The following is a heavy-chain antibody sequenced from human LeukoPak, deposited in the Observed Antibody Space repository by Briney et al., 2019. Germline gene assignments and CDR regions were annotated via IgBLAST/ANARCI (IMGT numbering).Heavy chain of an antibody. V-gene: IGHV1-18*01. CDR2: ISPRNGNT. D-gene: IGHD3-22*01. CDR3: ARDESYDTSGRF. CDR1: GYTFTSHG. Sequence: GASVNVSCKASGYTFTSHGINWVRQAPGQGLEWMGWISPRNGNTNYAQRLQARLTMTTDISTNTAHMELKGLRSDDTAIYYCARDESYDTSGRFWGQGTLVTVSS. J-gene: IGHJ4*02.